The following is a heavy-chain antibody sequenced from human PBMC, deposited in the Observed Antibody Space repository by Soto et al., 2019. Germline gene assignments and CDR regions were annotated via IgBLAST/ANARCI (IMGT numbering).Heavy chain of an antibody. J-gene: IGHJ5*02. Sequence: PSETLSLTCTVSGGSINSGGHSWSWIRQPPGKGLEWIGYVYPSGSTNYNPSLRSRVTISVDGSTNQFSLRLTSVTAADTAVYFCARKTLDYTKTGGAWLDPWGPGALFTVPS. CDR2: VYPSGST. D-gene: IGHD4-4*01. CDR3: ARKTLDYTKTGGAWLDP. CDR1: GGSINSGGHS. V-gene: IGHV4-30-2*01.